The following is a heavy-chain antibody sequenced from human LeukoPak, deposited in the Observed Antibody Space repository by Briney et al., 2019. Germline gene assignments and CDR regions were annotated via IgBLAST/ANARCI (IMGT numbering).Heavy chain of an antibody. D-gene: IGHD2-15*01. CDR1: GFTFSSYG. CDR2: IRYDGSNK. CDR3: AKDAIYCSGGSFSPTSTRGRYFDF. Sequence: GGSLRLSCAASGFTFSSYGMHWVRQAPGKGLEWVAFIRYDGSNKYYADSVKGRFTISRDNSKNTLYLQMDSLRAEDTAVYYCAKDAIYCSGGSFSPTSTRGRYFDFGGQGTVVTVSS. V-gene: IGHV3-30*02. J-gene: IGHJ4*02.